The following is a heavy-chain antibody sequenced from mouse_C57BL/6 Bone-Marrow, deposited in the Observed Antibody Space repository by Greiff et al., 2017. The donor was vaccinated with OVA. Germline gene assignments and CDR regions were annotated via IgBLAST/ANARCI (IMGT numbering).Heavy chain of an antibody. CDR3: ARYSTTVVATRYFDV. CDR2: ISYSGST. Sequence: DVKLVESGPGLAKPSQTLSLTCSVTGYSITSDYWNWIRKFPGNKLEYMGYISYSGSTYYNPSPKSRISITRDTSKNQYYLQLNSVTTEDTATYYCARYSTTVVATRYFDVWGTGTTVTVSS. CDR1: GYSITSDY. V-gene: IGHV3-8*01. D-gene: IGHD1-1*01. J-gene: IGHJ1*03.